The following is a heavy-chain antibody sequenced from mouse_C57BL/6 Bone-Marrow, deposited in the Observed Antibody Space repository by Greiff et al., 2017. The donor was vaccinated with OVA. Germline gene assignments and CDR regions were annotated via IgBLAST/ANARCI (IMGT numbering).Heavy chain of an antibody. V-gene: IGHV5-15*04. CDR2: ISNLAYSI. Sequence: EVKVEESGGGLVQPGGSLKLSCAASGFTFSDYGMAWVRQAPRKGPEWVAFISNLAYSIYYADTVTGRFTISRENAKNTLYLEMSSLRSEDTAMYYCARLSTMVTTGYYFDYWGQGTTLTVSS. D-gene: IGHD2-2*01. CDR3: ARLSTMVTTGYYFDY. CDR1: GFTFSDYG. J-gene: IGHJ2*01.